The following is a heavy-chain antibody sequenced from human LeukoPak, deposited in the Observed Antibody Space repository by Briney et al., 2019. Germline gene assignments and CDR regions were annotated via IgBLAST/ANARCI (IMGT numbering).Heavy chain of an antibody. V-gene: IGHV1-18*01. CDR2: ISAYNGNT. Sequence: GASVKVSCEASGYTFTSYGISWVRQAPGQGLEWMGWISAYNGNTNYAQKLQGRVTMTTDTSTSTAYMELRSLRSGDTAVYYCARVGTYYYDSSGYHEDYYGMDVWGQGTTVTVSS. D-gene: IGHD3-22*01. CDR3: ARVGTYYYDSSGYHEDYYGMDV. J-gene: IGHJ6*02. CDR1: GYTFTSYG.